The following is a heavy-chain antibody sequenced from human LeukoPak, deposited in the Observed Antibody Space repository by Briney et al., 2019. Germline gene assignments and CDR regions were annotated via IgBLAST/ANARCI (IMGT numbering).Heavy chain of an antibody. CDR1: GYTFTSYG. CDR3: ARSSWGVLVYYYGMDV. Sequence: ASVKVSCKASGYTFTSYGISWVRQAPGQGLEWMGWISAYNGNTNYAQKLQGRVTMTTDTSTSTAYMELRSLRSDDTAVYYCARSSWGVLVYYYGMDVWGQGTTVTVSS. V-gene: IGHV1-18*01. D-gene: IGHD3-16*01. J-gene: IGHJ6*02. CDR2: ISAYNGNT.